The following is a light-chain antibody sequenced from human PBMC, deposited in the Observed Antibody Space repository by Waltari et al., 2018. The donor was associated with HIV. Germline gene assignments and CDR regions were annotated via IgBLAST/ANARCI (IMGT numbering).Light chain of an antibody. V-gene: IGKV1-39*01. CDR1: RSVNIY. CDR2: AAS. CDR3: QQSYTEWT. J-gene: IGKJ1*01. Sequence: DIQMTQSPSSLSASVGDRVTITCRASRSVNIYLNWYQQKPGTAPKLLIYAASSLQSGVPSRFSGSGSGTDFTLSISSLQPEDIATYYCQQSYTEWTFGQGTKVEIK.